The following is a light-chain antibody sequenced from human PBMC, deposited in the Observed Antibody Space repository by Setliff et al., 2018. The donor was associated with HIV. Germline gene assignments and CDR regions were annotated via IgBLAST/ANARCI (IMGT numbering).Light chain of an antibody. CDR3: QVWDSSSDLVV. J-gene: IGLJ2*01. CDR2: DDS. CDR1: NIGSKS. V-gene: IGLV3-21*03. Sequence: SYELTQPPSVSVAPGKTARITCGGNNIGSKSVHWYQQKPGQAPVLVVYDDSDRPSGIPERFSGSNSGNTATLTISRVEAGDEADYYCQVWDSSSDLVVFGGGTQLTVL.